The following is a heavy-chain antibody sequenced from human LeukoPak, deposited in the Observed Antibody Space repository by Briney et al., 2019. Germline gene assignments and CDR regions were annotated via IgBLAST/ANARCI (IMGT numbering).Heavy chain of an antibody. CDR3: AREVGASAFDI. J-gene: IGHJ3*02. D-gene: IGHD1-26*01. Sequence: SETLSLTCTVSGYSISSGYYWSWIRQPPGKGLEWIGYIYYSGSTNYNPSLKSRVTISVDTSKNQFSLKLSSVTAADTAVYYCAREVGASAFDIWGQGTMVTVSS. CDR1: GYSISSGYY. CDR2: IYYSGST. V-gene: IGHV4-61*01.